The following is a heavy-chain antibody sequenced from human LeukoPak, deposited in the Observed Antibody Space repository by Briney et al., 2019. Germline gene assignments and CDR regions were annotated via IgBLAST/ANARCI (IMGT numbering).Heavy chain of an antibody. Sequence: SGGSLRLSCAASGFTFGSYGMHWVRQAPGKGLEWVAVIWYGGSNKYYADSVKGRFTISRDNSKNTLYLQMNSLRAEDTAVYYCAKDRGYSGSYLDYWGQGTLVTVSS. CDR1: GFTFGSYG. CDR2: IWYGGSNK. V-gene: IGHV3-30*02. J-gene: IGHJ4*02. D-gene: IGHD1-26*01. CDR3: AKDRGYSGSYLDY.